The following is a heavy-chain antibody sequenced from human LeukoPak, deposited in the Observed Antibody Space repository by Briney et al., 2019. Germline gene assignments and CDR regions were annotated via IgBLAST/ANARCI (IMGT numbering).Heavy chain of an antibody. D-gene: IGHD3-3*01. V-gene: IGHV6-1*01. CDR1: GDSVSSNSAA. J-gene: IGHJ3*02. Sequence: SQTLSLTCAISGDSVSSNSAAWNWTRQSPSRGLEWLGRTYYRSKWYNDYAVSVKSRITINPDTSKNQFSLQLNSVTPEDTAVYYCARDRYYDFWSGLSDAFDIWGQGTMVTVSS. CDR3: ARDRYYDFWSGLSDAFDI. CDR2: TYYRSKWYN.